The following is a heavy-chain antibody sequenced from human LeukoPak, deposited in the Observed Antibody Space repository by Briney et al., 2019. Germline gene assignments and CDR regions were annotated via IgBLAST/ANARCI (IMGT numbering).Heavy chain of an antibody. J-gene: IGHJ4*02. CDR1: GGSISSSSYY. CDR2: ISYSGNT. D-gene: IGHD3-16*01. CDR3: ARDNDSRDPPHFDY. V-gene: IGHV4-39*07. Sequence: SETLSLTCTVSGGSISSSSYYWGWIRQPPGKGLEWIGSISYSGNTYYNPSLKSRVTISIDTSKNQFSLKLSSVTAADTAVYYCARDNDSRDPPHFDYWGQGTLVTVSS.